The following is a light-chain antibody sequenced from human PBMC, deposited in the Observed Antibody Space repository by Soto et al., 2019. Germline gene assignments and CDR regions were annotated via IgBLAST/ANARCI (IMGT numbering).Light chain of an antibody. Sequence: QSALTQPPSASGSPGQSVTISCTGTSSDVGDYNYVSWYQQHPGKAPKLLIYEVSERPSGVPDRFSGSKSGDTASLTVSGLQAEDEADYYCSSYGGSINLVFGGGTQLTVL. V-gene: IGLV2-8*01. J-gene: IGLJ3*02. CDR3: SSYGGSINLV. CDR2: EVS. CDR1: SSDVGDYNY.